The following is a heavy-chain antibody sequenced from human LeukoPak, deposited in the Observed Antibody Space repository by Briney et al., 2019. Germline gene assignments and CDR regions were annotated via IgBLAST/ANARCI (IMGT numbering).Heavy chain of an antibody. CDR1: GFTFSSYW. CDR2: IKQDGSEK. CDR3: AKDSGPYYYDSSGYHTSNWFDP. J-gene: IGHJ5*02. V-gene: IGHV3-7*03. Sequence: GGSLRLSCAASGFTFSSYWMSWVRQAPGKGLEWVANIKQDGSEKYYVDSVKGRFTISRDNAKNSLYLQMNSLRAEDTALYYCAKDSGPYYYDSSGYHTSNWFDPWGQGTLVTVSS. D-gene: IGHD3-22*01.